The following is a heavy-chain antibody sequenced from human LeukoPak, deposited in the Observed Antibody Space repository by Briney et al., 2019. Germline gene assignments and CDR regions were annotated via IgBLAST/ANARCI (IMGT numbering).Heavy chain of an antibody. Sequence: PSDTLSLTCTVSGGSFSFYYWGWIRHPPGKGLEWIRDIRYRGSSNYNASLNSRVTMSVDTSKNLFSLRLRSVTAADTAVYYCASSEYCSGGTCYRGLVDYWGQGTLVTVSS. CDR3: ASSEYCSGGTCYRGLVDY. D-gene: IGHD2-15*01. J-gene: IGHJ4*02. V-gene: IGHV4-59*08. CDR2: IRYRGSS. CDR1: GGSFSFYY.